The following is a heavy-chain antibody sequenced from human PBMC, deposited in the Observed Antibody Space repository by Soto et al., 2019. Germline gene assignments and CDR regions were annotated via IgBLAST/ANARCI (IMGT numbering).Heavy chain of an antibody. D-gene: IGHD5-18*01. CDR1: GDTISTGGYT. CDR3: ARGRIQLWYPFDY. CDR2: TYHSGST. V-gene: IGHV4-30-2*01. Sequence: SETLSLTCDVSGDTISTGGYTWAWIRQPPGKALEWIGHTYHSGSTNYNPSLKSRVTISVDTSKNQFSLKLSSVTAADTAVYYCARGRIQLWYPFDYWGQGTLVTVSS. J-gene: IGHJ4*02.